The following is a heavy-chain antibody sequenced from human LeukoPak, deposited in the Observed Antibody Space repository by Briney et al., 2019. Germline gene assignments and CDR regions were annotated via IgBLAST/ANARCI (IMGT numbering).Heavy chain of an antibody. D-gene: IGHD6-19*01. J-gene: IGHJ6*03. CDR3: ARGSGWSYYMDV. V-gene: IGHV1-69*13. Sequence: SVKVSCKXSGGTFSSDAISWVRQAPRQGLEWMGGIIPIFGTANYAQKFQGRVTITADESTSTACMELSRLRSEDTAVYYCARGSGWSYYMDVWGKGTTVTVSS. CDR2: IIPIFGTA. CDR1: GGTFSSDA.